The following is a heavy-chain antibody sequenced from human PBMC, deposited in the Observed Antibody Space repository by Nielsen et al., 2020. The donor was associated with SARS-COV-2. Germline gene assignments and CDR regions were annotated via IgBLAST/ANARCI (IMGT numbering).Heavy chain of an antibody. CDR3: ATARYCSRTSCSAGTDMFDP. Sequence: GGSLRLSCVASGFTFSKAWMSWVRQAPGKGLEWVGRIKSKIDGGTTDYAAPVKDRFTISRDDSKNMVYLDMSSLRTEDTAVYYCATARYCSRTSCSAGTDMFDPWGQGTQVIVSS. D-gene: IGHD2-2*01. J-gene: IGHJ5*02. V-gene: IGHV3-15*01. CDR2: IKSKIDGGTT. CDR1: GFTFSKAW.